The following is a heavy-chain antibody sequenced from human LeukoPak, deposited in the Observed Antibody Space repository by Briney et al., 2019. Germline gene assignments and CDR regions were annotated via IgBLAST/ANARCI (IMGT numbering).Heavy chain of an antibody. CDR3: ARLWFGELPDDY. Sequence: ASVTVSCTASGYTFTGYYMHWVRQAPGQGLEWMGWINPNSGGTNYAQKFQGRVTMTRDTSISTAYMELSRLRSDDTAVYYCARLWFGELPDDYWGQGTLVTVSS. J-gene: IGHJ4*02. V-gene: IGHV1-2*02. CDR2: INPNSGGT. CDR1: GYTFTGYY. D-gene: IGHD3-10*01.